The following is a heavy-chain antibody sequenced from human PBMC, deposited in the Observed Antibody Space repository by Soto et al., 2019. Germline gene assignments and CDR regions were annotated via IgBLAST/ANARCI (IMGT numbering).Heavy chain of an antibody. CDR1: GGSFSGHS. D-gene: IGHD3-16*01. Sequence: PSETLSLTCAVYGGSFSGHSWTWIRQSPGKGLEWIGDINHSGRVNYSPSLKSRVTISLDTSKNQFSLTLSAVTAADTAVYYCARLVSVITFGDFFDYWGQGTLVTVSS. CDR3: ARLVSVITFGDFFDY. CDR2: INHSGRV. J-gene: IGHJ4*02. V-gene: IGHV4-34*01.